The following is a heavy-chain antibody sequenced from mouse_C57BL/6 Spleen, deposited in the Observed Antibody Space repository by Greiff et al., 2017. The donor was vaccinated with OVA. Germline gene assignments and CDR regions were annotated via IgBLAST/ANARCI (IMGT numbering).Heavy chain of an antibody. CDR3: ARKVYYYGSTYYFDY. Sequence: VQLQQPGAELVKPGASVKLSCKASGYTFTSYWMQWVKQRPGQGLEWIGEIDPSDSYTNYNQKFKGKATLTVDTSSSTAYMQLSSLTSEDSAVYYCARKVYYYGSTYYFDYWGQGTTLTVSS. D-gene: IGHD1-1*01. CDR2: IDPSDSYT. J-gene: IGHJ2*01. CDR1: GYTFTSYW. V-gene: IGHV1-50*01.